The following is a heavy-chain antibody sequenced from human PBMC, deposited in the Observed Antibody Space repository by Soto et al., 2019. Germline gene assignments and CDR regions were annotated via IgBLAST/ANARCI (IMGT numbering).Heavy chain of an antibody. CDR1: GYTFTSYS. CDR2: INAGNGNT. J-gene: IGHJ4*02. V-gene: IGHV1-3*01. Sequence: ASVNVSCKASGYTFTSYSMHWVRQAPGQRLEWMGWINAGNGNTKYSQKFQGRVTITRDTSASTAYMELSSLRSEDTAVYYCARDPGYSYGYNWGQGTLVTVSS. D-gene: IGHD5-18*01. CDR3: ARDPGYSYGYN.